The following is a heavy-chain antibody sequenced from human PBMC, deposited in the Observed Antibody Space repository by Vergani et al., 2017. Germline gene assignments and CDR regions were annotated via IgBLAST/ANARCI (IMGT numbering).Heavy chain of an antibody. V-gene: IGHV1-58*01. D-gene: IGHD3-22*01. J-gene: IGHJ4*02. CDR3: AAADIDYYDSSGYSFDY. Sequence: QMQLVQSGPEVKKPGTSVKVSCKASGFTFTSSAVQWVRQARGQRLEWIGWIVVGSGTTNYAQKFQERVTITRDMSTSTAYMELSSLRSEDTAVYYCAAADIDYYDSSGYSFDYWGQGTLVTVSS. CDR1: GFTFTSSA. CDR2: IVVGSGTT.